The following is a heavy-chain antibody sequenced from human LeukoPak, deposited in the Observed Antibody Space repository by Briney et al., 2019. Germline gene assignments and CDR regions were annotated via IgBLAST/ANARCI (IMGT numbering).Heavy chain of an antibody. V-gene: IGHV4-34*01. Sequence: SETLSLTCTVSGDSISTLYWSWIRQPPGKGLEWIGEINHSGSTNYNPSLKSRVTISVDTSKNQFSLKLSPVTAADTAVYYCAREGEYYDILTGYYTWFDYWGQGTLVTVSS. D-gene: IGHD3-9*01. J-gene: IGHJ4*02. CDR3: AREGEYYDILTGYYTWFDY. CDR2: INHSGST. CDR1: GDSISTLY.